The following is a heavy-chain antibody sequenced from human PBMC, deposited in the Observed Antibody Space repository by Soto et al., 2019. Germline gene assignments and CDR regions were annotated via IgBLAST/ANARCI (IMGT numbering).Heavy chain of an antibody. J-gene: IGHJ1*01. CDR1: GGSIGKTTCY. CDR2: IYYSGAT. V-gene: IGHV4-39*01. Sequence: XSLASSVAGGSIGKTTCYLGWTRQPPGQGLEWIGTIYYSGATYYNPSLKSRLTISVDTSKNQFSLKLTSVTPADTAVYYCGRYFDTRQRSYFWHWGQGTLVTGSS. CDR3: GRYFDTRQRSYFWH. D-gene: IGHD3-22*01.